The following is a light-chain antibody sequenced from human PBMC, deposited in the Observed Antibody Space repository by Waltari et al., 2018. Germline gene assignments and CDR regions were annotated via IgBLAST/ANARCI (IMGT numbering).Light chain of an antibody. CDR1: GLATQS. J-gene: IGLJ2*01. CDR3: QTWDSNTGV. CDR2: QDS. Sequence: SHDLIQPPSASASSGQPASVTCAAAGLATQSDYWYQQKSGQSPSLVIYQDSNRPSGIPERFSGTNSGNTATLTIRGTQALDEADFYCQTWDSNTGVFGGGTKLTVL. V-gene: IGLV3-1*01.